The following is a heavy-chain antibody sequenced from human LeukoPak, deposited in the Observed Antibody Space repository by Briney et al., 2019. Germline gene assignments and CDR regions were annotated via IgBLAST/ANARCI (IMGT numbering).Heavy chain of an antibody. Sequence: PGGSLRLSCAASGFTVSSNYMSWVRQAPGKGLEWVSVIYSGGSTYYADSVKGRFTISRDSSKNTLYLQMNSLRAEDTAVYYCARRQRVRGVIYYGMDVWGQGTTVTVSS. V-gene: IGHV3-66*01. D-gene: IGHD3-10*01. CDR2: IYSGGST. CDR3: ARRQRVRGVIYYGMDV. CDR1: GFTVSSNY. J-gene: IGHJ6*02.